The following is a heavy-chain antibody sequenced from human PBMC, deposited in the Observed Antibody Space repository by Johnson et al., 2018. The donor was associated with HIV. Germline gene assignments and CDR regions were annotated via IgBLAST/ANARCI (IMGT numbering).Heavy chain of an antibody. J-gene: IGHJ3*02. V-gene: IGHV3-7*01. CDR3: AREAWGFGERVDAFDI. CDR1: GFTFSSYW. CDR2: IKQDGSEK. D-gene: IGHD3-10*01. Sequence: EKLVESGGGLVQPGGSLRLSCAASGFTFSSYWMSWVRQAPGKGLEWVANIKQDGSEKYYVDSVKGRFTISRDNSKNTLYLQMNSLRAEDTAVYYCAREAWGFGERVDAFDIWGQGTMVTVSS.